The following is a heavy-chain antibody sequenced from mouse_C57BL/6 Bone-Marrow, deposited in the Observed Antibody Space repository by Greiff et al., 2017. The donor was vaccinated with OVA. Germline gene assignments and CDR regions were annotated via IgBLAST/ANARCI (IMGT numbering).Heavy chain of an antibody. CDR1: GFTFSSYA. CDR3: ARDPLYGSSSYAMDY. CDR2: ISDGGSYT. Sequence: EVKLVESGGGLVKPGGSLKLSCAASGFTFSSYAMSRVRQTPEKRLEWVATISDGGSYTYYPDNVKGRFTISRDNAKNNLYLQMSHLKSEDTAMYYCARDPLYGSSSYAMDYWGQGTSVTVSS. D-gene: IGHD1-1*01. V-gene: IGHV5-4*01. J-gene: IGHJ4*01.